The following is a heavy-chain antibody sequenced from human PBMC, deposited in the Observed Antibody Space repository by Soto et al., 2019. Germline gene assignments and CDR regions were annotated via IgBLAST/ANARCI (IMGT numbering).Heavy chain of an antibody. CDR1: GFTFSIYG. Sequence: QVQLVESGGGVVQPGRSLRLSGAASGFTFSIYGMHWVRQAPGKGLEWVAVIWNDGSNKYYGDSVKGRFTISRDNSKNTLYLHMNSLRADDTAVYYCATAVGPFDFWGQGTLVTVSS. CDR3: ATAVGPFDF. D-gene: IGHD3-16*01. CDR2: IWNDGSNK. V-gene: IGHV3-33*01. J-gene: IGHJ4*02.